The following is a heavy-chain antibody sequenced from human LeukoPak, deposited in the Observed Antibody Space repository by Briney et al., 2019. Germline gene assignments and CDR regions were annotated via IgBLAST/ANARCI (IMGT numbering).Heavy chain of an antibody. CDR2: IYYSGST. D-gene: IGHD6-13*01. Sequence: SETLSLTCTASGGSISSSSYYWGWIRQPPGKGLEWIGSIYYSGSTYYNPSLKSRVTISVDTSKNQFSLKLSSVTAADTAVYYCARDSSSWYRSTDYWGQGTLVTVSS. J-gene: IGHJ4*02. CDR3: ARDSSSWYRSTDY. V-gene: IGHV4-39*07. CDR1: GGSISSSSYY.